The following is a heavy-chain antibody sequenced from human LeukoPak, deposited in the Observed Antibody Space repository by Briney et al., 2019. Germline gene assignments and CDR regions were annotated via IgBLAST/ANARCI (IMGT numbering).Heavy chain of an antibody. CDR3: ARTSRGYYYMDV. CDR2: IYHSGST. V-gene: IGHV4-38-2*02. J-gene: IGHJ6*03. CDR1: GHSISSGYY. D-gene: IGHD2/OR15-2a*01. Sequence: PSETLSLTCTVSGHSISSGYYWGWIRQPPGKGLEWIGNIYHSGSTYYNPSLKSRVTISVDTSKNQFSLKLSSVTAADTAVYYCARTSRGYYYMDVWGKGTTVTVSS.